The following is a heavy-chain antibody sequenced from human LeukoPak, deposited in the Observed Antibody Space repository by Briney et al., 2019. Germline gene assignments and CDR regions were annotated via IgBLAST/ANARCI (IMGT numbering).Heavy chain of an antibody. Sequence: ASETLSLTCAVYGGSFSGYYWSWIRQPPGQGLEWIGEINHSGSTNYNPSLNSRVTISVDTSKNQFSLNLSSVTAADTAVYYCARDVVVVPAAIHYGMDVWGQGTTVTVSS. CDR2: INHSGST. CDR1: GGSFSGYY. V-gene: IGHV4-34*01. D-gene: IGHD2-2*01. CDR3: ARDVVVVPAAIHYGMDV. J-gene: IGHJ6*02.